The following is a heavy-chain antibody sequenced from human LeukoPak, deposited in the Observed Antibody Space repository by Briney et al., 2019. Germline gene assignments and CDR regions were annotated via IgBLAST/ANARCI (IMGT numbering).Heavy chain of an antibody. CDR3: AKDYGDGYNG. J-gene: IGHJ4*02. CDR1: GFTFSSYG. D-gene: IGHD5-24*01. CDR2: IPYDGSNK. V-gene: IGHV3-30*18. Sequence: GGSLRLSCAASGFTFSSYGMHWVRQAPGKGLEWVGVIPYDGSNKYYADSVKGRFTISRDNSKNTLYLQMNSLRAEDTAVYYCAKDYGDGYNGWGQGTLVTVSS.